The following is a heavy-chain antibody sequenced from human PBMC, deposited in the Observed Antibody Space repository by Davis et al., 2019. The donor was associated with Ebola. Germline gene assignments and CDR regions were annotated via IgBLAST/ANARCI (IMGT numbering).Heavy chain of an antibody. CDR3: ARERGGYSYGGQHYYYYGMDV. CDR1: GGSISGDY. Sequence: MPGGSLRLSCTVSGGSISGDYWSWIRQPPGKGLEWIGYIHDSGSTYYNPSLKSRVTISVDTSKNQFSLKLSSVTAADTAVYYCARERGGYSYGGQHYYYYGMDVWGQGTTVTVSS. D-gene: IGHD5-18*01. J-gene: IGHJ6*02. V-gene: IGHV4-59*01. CDR2: IHDSGST.